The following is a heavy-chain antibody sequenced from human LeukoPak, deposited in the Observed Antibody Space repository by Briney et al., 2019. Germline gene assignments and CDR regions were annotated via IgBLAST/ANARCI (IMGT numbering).Heavy chain of an antibody. CDR1: GFTFTYYA. Sequence: GGSLRLSCAASGFTFTYYAMTWVRQAPGKGPEWVSVIYTGDTTYYADSVKGRFTMSRDNSKNTLYLQMNSLRAEDTAVYYCARVTLRYFFDYWGQGTLVTVSS. CDR3: ARVTLRYFFDY. CDR2: IYTGDTT. V-gene: IGHV3-66*01. J-gene: IGHJ4*02.